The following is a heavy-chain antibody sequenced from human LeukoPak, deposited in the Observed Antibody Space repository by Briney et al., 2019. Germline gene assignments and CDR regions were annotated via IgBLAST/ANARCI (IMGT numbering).Heavy chain of an antibody. V-gene: IGHV4-38-2*02. CDR1: GYSISSGYY. D-gene: IGHD3-10*01. CDR3: AKGTMVRGVPKIHFDY. CDR2: IYHSGST. Sequence: SETLSLTCTVSGYSISSGYYWGWIRQPPGKGLEWIGSIYHSGSTYYNPSLKSRVTISVDTSKNQFSLKLSSVTAADTGVYYCAKGTMVRGVPKIHFDYWGQGTLVTVSS. J-gene: IGHJ4*02.